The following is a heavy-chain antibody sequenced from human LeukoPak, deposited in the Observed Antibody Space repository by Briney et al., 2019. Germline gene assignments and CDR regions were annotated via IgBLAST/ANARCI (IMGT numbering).Heavy chain of an antibody. Sequence: PGGSLRLSCAASGFTFSGSAMHWVRQASGKGLEWVGRIRSKANSYATAYDASVKGRFTISRDDSKNTAYLQMNSLKTEDTAVYYCARAGYSYGPYGDTYYFDYWGQGTLVTVSS. V-gene: IGHV3-73*01. CDR3: ARAGYSYGPYGDTYYFDY. CDR1: GFTFSGSA. D-gene: IGHD5-18*01. J-gene: IGHJ4*02. CDR2: IRSKANSYAT.